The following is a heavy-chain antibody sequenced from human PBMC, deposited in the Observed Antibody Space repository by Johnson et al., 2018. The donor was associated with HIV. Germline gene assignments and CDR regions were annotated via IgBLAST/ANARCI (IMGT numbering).Heavy chain of an antibody. CDR3: ARAPYYYDGRTGAFDI. CDR1: GFTFSSYA. V-gene: IGHV3-30-3*01. D-gene: IGHD3-22*01. Sequence: QVQLVESGGGVVQPGRSLRLSCAASGFTFSSYAMHWVRQAPGKGLEWVAVISYDGSNKYYADSVKGRFTISRDNSKNTLYLQMNSLRAEDTAVYYCARAPYYYDGRTGAFDIWGQGTMVTVSS. J-gene: IGHJ3*02. CDR2: ISYDGSNK.